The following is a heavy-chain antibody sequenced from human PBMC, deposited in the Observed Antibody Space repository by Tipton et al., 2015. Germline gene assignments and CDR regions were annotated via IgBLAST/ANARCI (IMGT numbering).Heavy chain of an antibody. D-gene: IGHD3-16*01. CDR3: ARYRMGVDS. V-gene: IGHV4-59*01. Sequence: TLSLTCAVYGGSFSGYYWTWIRQPPGKGLEWSGYIYYSGSTNYNPSLQSRVTISVDTSQNQFSLKLSSVTAADTAVYYCARYRMGVDSWGQGSLVTVSS. CDR1: GGSFSGYY. J-gene: IGHJ4*02. CDR2: IYYSGST.